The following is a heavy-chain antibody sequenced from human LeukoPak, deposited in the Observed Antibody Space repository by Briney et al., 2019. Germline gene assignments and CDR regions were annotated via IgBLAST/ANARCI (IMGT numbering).Heavy chain of an antibody. D-gene: IGHD5-24*01. J-gene: IGHJ6*02. V-gene: IGHV4-34*01. Sequence: SETLSLTCAVYGESFSGYYWSWLRQPPGKGLEWIGEITHSGSTNYNPSLKSRVTMSVDTSKNQFSLKLSSVTAADTAVYYCARGRDGYKYYYYYGMDVWGQGTTVTVSS. CDR3: ARGRDGYKYYYYYGMDV. CDR1: GESFSGYY. CDR2: ITHSGST.